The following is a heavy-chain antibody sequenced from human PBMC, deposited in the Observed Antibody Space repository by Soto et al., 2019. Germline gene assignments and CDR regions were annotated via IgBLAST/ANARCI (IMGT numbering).Heavy chain of an antibody. Sequence: SVKVSCKASGGTFSSYAISWVRQAPGQGLDWMGGIIPIFGTANYAQKFQGRVTITADESTSTAYMELSSLRSEDTAVYYCARDWKQQLVRPYYYYGMDVWGQGTMVTVSS. CDR2: IIPIFGTA. CDR3: ARDWKQQLVRPYYYYGMDV. J-gene: IGHJ6*02. CDR1: GGTFSSYA. D-gene: IGHD6-13*01. V-gene: IGHV1-69*13.